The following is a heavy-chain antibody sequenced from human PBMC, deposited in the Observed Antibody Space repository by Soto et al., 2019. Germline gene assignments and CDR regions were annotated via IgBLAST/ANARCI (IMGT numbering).Heavy chain of an antibody. Sequence: HPGGSLRLSCVASGFTFSTYDMNWVRQAPGKGLECVSAISGSGSKTYYSDSVKGRFTISRDNSKNTVYLQMNSLRAEDTAVYYCAKEGLLLRRTYWGPGTLVTVSS. D-gene: IGHD3-22*01. V-gene: IGHV3-23*01. CDR2: ISGSGSKT. J-gene: IGHJ4*02. CDR3: AKEGLLLRRTY. CDR1: GFTFSTYD.